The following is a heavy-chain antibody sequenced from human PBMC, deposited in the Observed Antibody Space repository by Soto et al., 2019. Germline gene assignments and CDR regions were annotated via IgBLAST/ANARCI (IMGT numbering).Heavy chain of an antibody. Sequence: ASEKVSCKASGYTFTIYGISGVLQSPGQGLEWMGCISAYNGNTNYAQKLQGRVTMTTDTSTSTAYMELRSLRSDDTAVYYCARDFTAALNWFDPWGQGTLVTVSS. CDR2: ISAYNGNT. D-gene: IGHD6-13*01. V-gene: IGHV1-18*04. J-gene: IGHJ5*02. CDR1: GYTFTIYG. CDR3: ARDFTAALNWFDP.